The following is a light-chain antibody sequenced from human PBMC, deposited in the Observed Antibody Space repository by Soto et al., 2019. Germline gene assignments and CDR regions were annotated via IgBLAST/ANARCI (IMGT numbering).Light chain of an antibody. Sequence: QSVLTQPASVSGSPEQSITISCTGTSSDVGGYKYVSWYQQHPGKAPKLMIYDVSNRPSGVSNRFSGSKSGNTASLTISGLQAEDEADYYCSSYTSSSTLAVVFGGGTKLTVL. CDR2: DVS. J-gene: IGLJ2*01. CDR1: SSDVGGYKY. CDR3: SSYTSSSTLAVV. V-gene: IGLV2-14*01.